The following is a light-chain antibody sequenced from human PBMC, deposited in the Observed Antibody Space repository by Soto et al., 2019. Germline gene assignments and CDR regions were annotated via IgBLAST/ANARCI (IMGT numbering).Light chain of an antibody. CDR1: SSNIGGNS. V-gene: IGLV1-51*01. Sequence: AGQKVTISCSGSSSNIGGNSVSWYQQLPGTAPKLLIYDDNKRPSGIPDRFSGSKSGTSATLGITGFQTGDEADYYCGSWDSSLSAYVFGTGTKVTVL. J-gene: IGLJ1*01. CDR2: DDN. CDR3: GSWDSSLSAYV.